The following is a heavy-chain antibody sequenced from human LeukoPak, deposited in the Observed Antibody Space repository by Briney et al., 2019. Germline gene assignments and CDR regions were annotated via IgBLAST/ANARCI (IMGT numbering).Heavy chain of an antibody. CDR2: IYYSGST. D-gene: IGHD4-17*01. Sequence: PSETLSLTCTVSGGSLSSSSYYWGWIRQPPGKGLEWIGSIYYSGSTYYNPSLKSRVTISVDTSKNQFSLKLSSVTAADTAVYYCARDIKLPDYGDYFDYWGQGTLVTVSS. CDR1: GGSLSSSSYY. J-gene: IGHJ4*02. V-gene: IGHV4-39*07. CDR3: ARDIKLPDYGDYFDY.